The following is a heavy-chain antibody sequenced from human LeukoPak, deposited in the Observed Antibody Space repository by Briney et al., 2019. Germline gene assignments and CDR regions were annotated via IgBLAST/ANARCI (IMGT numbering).Heavy chain of an antibody. CDR3: ARENGYYYGDAFDI. Sequence: GGSLRLSCAASGFTFSSYAMSWVRQAPGKGLEWVSVIYSGGSTYYADSVKGRFTISRDNSKNTLYLQMNSLRAEDTAVYYCARENGYYYGDAFDIWGQGTMVTVSS. J-gene: IGHJ3*02. CDR1: GFTFSSYA. V-gene: IGHV3-53*01. D-gene: IGHD3-22*01. CDR2: IYSGGST.